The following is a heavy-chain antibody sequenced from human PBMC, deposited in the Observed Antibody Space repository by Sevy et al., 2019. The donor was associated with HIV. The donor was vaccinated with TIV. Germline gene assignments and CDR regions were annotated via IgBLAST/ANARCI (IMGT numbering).Heavy chain of an antibody. D-gene: IGHD1-1*01. J-gene: IGHJ1*01. CDR3: ALERLSSDVAEYFQN. CDR2: ISFDATNK. CDR1: GFTFNRYS. Sequence: GGSLRLSCAVSGFTFNRYSMHWVRQAPGKGLEWVATISFDATNKHYPDSVKGRFTISRDNFQNSLFLQMDSLRPEDTAVYYCALERLSSDVAEYFQNWGQGTLVTVSS. V-gene: IGHV3-30-3*01.